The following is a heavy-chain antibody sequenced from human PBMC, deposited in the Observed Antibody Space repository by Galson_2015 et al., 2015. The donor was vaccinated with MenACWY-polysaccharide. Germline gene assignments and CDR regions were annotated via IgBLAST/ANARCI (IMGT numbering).Heavy chain of an antibody. V-gene: IGHV6-1*01. CDR2: TYYRSKWYK. CDR1: GDSVSNYSAA. Sequence: CAISGDSVSNYSAAWNLIRQSPSRGLEWLGRTYYRSKWYKYYAASVKSRITINVDTSKNQFSLQLTSVTPEDTAMYHCASQGIAVAGVINYWGQGILVTVSS. D-gene: IGHD6-19*01. J-gene: IGHJ4*02. CDR3: ASQGIAVAGVINY.